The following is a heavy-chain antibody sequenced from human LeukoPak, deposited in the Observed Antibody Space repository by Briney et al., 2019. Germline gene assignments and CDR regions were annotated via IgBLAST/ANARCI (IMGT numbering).Heavy chain of an antibody. Sequence: SETLSLTCTVSGGSISSSSYYWGWIRQPPGKGLEWIGSIYYSGSTYYNPSLKSRVTISVDTSKNQFSLKLSSVTAADTAVYYCARHSRFGELLVFDYWGQGTLVTVSS. D-gene: IGHD3-10*01. CDR3: ARHSRFGELLVFDY. CDR2: IYYSGST. J-gene: IGHJ4*02. V-gene: IGHV4-39*01. CDR1: GGSISSSSYY.